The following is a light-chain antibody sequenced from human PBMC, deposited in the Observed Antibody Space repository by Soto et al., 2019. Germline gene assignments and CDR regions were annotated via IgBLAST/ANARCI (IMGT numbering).Light chain of an antibody. Sequence: EIVLTQSPATLSLSPGERATLSCRASQNVGSFLAWYQQKPGQAPRLLIYDASNRATGIPARFSGSGSGTDSTLTIRSLEPEDFAVYYSQQRSNWLFTFGPGTKVDIK. CDR2: DAS. V-gene: IGKV3-11*01. CDR1: QNVGSF. CDR3: QQRSNWLFT. J-gene: IGKJ3*01.